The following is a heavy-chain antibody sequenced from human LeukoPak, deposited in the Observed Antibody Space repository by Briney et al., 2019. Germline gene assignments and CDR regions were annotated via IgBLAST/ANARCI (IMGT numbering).Heavy chain of an antibody. D-gene: IGHD3-22*01. CDR3: AKKARVVVIADDAFDI. CDR1: GYTFTSYA. V-gene: IGHV1-3*01. CDR2: INAGNGNT. J-gene: IGHJ3*02. Sequence: ASVKVSCKASGYTFTSYAIHWVRQAPGQRLEWKGWINAGNGNTKYSQKFQGRVTIIRDTSASTAYMDLSSLTSEDTAVYYCAKKARVVVIADDAFDIWGQGTMVTVSS.